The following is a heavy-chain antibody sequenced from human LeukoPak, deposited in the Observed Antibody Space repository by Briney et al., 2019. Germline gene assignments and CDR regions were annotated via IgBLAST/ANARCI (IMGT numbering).Heavy chain of an antibody. D-gene: IGHD1-26*01. CDR1: GFTFNNYG. J-gene: IGHJ4*02. Sequence: GGSLRLSCAASGFTFNNYGMHWVRQAPGKGLEWVAVISYDGSNKYFADSVKGRFTISRDNSKNTLYLQMNSLRAEDTAVYYCARGYSGSYCWGQGTLVTVSS. CDR3: ARGYSGSYC. V-gene: IGHV3-30*03. CDR2: ISYDGSNK.